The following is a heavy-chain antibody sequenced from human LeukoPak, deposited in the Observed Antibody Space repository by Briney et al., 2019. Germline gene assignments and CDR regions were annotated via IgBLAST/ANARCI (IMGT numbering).Heavy chain of an antibody. CDR1: GGSISSSSYY. D-gene: IGHD6-13*01. Sequence: PSETLSLTCTVSGGSISSSSYYWGWIRQLPGKGLEWIGSSYYSGSTYYNTSLKSRVTISVDTSKNPFSLKLRSVTAADTAVYYCATYSYSSSWYGHDYWGQGTLVTVSS. J-gene: IGHJ4*02. CDR3: ATYSYSSSWYGHDY. CDR2: SYYSGST. V-gene: IGHV4-39*01.